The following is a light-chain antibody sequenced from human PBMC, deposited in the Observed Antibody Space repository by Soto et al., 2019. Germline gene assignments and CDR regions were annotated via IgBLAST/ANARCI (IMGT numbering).Light chain of an antibody. Sequence: DIQLTQSPSFLSASVGDRVIITCRASQGISSYLAWYQQKPGKAPNLLISDASTLQSGVPSRFSGSGFGTEFTLTISGLQPEDFAMYYCQQLDSYPITFGQGTRLEIK. CDR1: QGISSY. V-gene: IGKV1-9*01. CDR2: DAS. CDR3: QQLDSYPIT. J-gene: IGKJ5*01.